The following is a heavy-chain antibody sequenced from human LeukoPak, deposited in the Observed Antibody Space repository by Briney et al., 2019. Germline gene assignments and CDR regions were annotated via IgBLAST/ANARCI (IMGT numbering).Heavy chain of an antibody. V-gene: IGHV4-59*12. J-gene: IGHJ4*02. CDR3: ARVDYYDSSGYLN. Sequence: PSETLSLTCTVSGGSISSYYWSWIRQPPGKGLEWIGYIYYSGSTKYNPSLKSRVTISEDTSKNQFSLKLSSVTAADTAVYYCARVDYYDSSGYLNWGQGTLVTVSS. CDR2: IYYSGST. D-gene: IGHD3-22*01. CDR1: GGSISSYY.